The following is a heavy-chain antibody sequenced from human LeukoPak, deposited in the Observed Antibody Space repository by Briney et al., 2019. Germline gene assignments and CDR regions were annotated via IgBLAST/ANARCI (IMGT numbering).Heavy chain of an antibody. J-gene: IGHJ6*02. CDR1: GYSFTSYW. V-gene: IGHV5-10-1*01. CDR2: VDPSDSYT. CDR3: ARRQREMATTTEYYYYYGMDV. D-gene: IGHD5-24*01. Sequence: GGSLKISCKGSGYSFTSYWINWGRQMPGKGLEWMGRVDPSDSYTNYSTSFQGPVTISADKTISTAYLQWNSLKASDTAMYYCARRQREMATTTEYYYYYGMDVWGQGTTVTVSS.